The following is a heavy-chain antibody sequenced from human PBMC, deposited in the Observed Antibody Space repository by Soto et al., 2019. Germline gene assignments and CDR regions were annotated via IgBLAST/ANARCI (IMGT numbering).Heavy chain of an antibody. CDR1: GYTFTSYG. V-gene: IGHV1-18*01. Sequence: ASVKVSCKASGYTFTSYGLSWVRQAPGQGLEWMGWISAYNGNTNYAQKLQGRVTMTTDTSTSTAYMELRSLRSDDTAVYYCARGAYIVVVPAAMVYYYGMDVWGQGTTVTVSS. CDR3: ARGAYIVVVPAAMVYYYGMDV. CDR2: ISAYNGNT. J-gene: IGHJ6*02. D-gene: IGHD2-2*01.